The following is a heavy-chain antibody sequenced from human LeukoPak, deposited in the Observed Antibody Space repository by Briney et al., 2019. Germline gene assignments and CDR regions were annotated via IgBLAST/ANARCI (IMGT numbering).Heavy chain of an antibody. Sequence: SVKVSCKASGGTFSSYAISWVRQAPGQGLEWMGGIIPIFGTANYAQKFQGRITITADESTSTAYMELSSLRSEDTAVYYCARVKDYYGSGSHYYMDVWGKGTTVTISS. CDR2: IIPIFGTA. D-gene: IGHD3-10*01. V-gene: IGHV1-69*13. CDR3: ARVKDYYGSGSHYYMDV. J-gene: IGHJ6*03. CDR1: GGTFSSYA.